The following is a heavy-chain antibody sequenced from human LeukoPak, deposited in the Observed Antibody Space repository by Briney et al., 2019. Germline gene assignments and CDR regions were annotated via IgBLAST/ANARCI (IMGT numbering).Heavy chain of an antibody. CDR2: IFFSGHS. D-gene: IGHD3-10*01. CDR1: GAFRIRFY. Sequence: SETLSLTCTVAGAFRIRFYWSWVRQSPGKGLEWIGNIFFSGHSNYNPSLTGRVTISPDTSKSQFSLKMTSVTAADTALYYCARIDPLGYFDQWGQGTLVTVSS. J-gene: IGHJ4*02. CDR3: ARIDPLGYFDQ. V-gene: IGHV4-59*13.